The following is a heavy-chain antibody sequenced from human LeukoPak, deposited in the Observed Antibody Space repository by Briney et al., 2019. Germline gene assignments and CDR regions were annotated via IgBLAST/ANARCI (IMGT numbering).Heavy chain of an antibody. CDR3: ARGELWELDY. J-gene: IGHJ4*02. CDR1: GFTFSSYA. V-gene: IGHV3-30*04. D-gene: IGHD1-7*01. Sequence: GRSLRLSCAAPGFTFSSYAMHWVRQAPGKGLEWVAVISYDGSKKYYADSVKGRFTISRDNSKNRLYLQMNSLRAEDTAVYYCARGELWELDYWGQGTLVTVSS. CDR2: ISYDGSKK.